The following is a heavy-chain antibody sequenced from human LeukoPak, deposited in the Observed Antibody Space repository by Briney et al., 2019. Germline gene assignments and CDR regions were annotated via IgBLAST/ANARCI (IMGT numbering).Heavy chain of an antibody. D-gene: IGHD3-9*01. V-gene: IGHV3-30*04. CDR1: GFTFSNYA. CDR2: ISYDGINK. Sequence: GGSLRLSCAASGFTFSNYAMHWVRQAPGKGLEWVAVISYDGINKYYADYVKGRFTISRDNSKNTLYLQMNSLRAEDTAVYYCARDPYYDILTGYSLYGMDVWGKGTTVTVSS. CDR3: ARDPYYDILTGYSLYGMDV. J-gene: IGHJ6*04.